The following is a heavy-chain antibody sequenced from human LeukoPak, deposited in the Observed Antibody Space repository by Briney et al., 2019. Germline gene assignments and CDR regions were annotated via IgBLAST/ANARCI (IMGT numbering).Heavy chain of an antibody. CDR1: GLTFSSYS. Sequence: GGSLRLSRTASGLTFSSYSMNWVRQVPGKGLEWVSSISSSSIYIYYADSVKGRFTISRDNSKNTLYLQMNSLRAEDTAVYYCARGATLVAFDYWGQGTLVSVSS. CDR2: ISSSSIYI. D-gene: IGHD4/OR15-4a*01. V-gene: IGHV3-21*01. J-gene: IGHJ4*02. CDR3: ARGATLVAFDY.